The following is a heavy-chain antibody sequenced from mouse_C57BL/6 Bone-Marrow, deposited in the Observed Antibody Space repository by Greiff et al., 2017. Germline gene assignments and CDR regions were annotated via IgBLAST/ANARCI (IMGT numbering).Heavy chain of an antibody. CDR3: ARGGYGSSPWWYFDV. CDR2: ISSGSSTI. D-gene: IGHD1-1*01. Sequence: EVKVEESGGGLVKPGGSLKLSCAASGFTFSDYGMHWVRQAPEKGLEWVAYISSGSSTIYYADTVKGRFTISRDNAKNTLFLQMTSLRSEDTAMYYCARGGYGSSPWWYFDVWGTGTTVTVSS. CDR1: GFTFSDYG. V-gene: IGHV5-17*01. J-gene: IGHJ1*03.